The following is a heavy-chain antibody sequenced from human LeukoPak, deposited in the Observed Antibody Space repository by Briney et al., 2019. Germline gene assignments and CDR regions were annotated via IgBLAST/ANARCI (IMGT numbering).Heavy chain of an antibody. V-gene: IGHV4-39*01. CDR3: ARHDRIIASPLV. D-gene: IGHD6-13*01. J-gene: IGHJ4*02. Sequence: SETLSLTCIVSGGSISSSSHNWGWIRQPPGKGLEWIGSIYYAGTTYYNPSLKSRLTISVDTSKNQFSLKLSSVTAVDTAVYYCARHDRIIASPLVWGQGILVTVSS. CDR2: IYYAGTT. CDR1: GGSISSSSHN.